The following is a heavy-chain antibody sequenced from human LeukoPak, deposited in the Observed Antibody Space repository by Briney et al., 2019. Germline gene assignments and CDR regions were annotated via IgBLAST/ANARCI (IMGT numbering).Heavy chain of an antibody. CDR3: ARGGAFCSGESCYPGRNWFDP. J-gene: IGHJ5*02. Sequence: GGSLRLSCAASGFIFSDYYMSWIRQAPGKGLEWLSFISSGGTTIYYADSVKGRFTISRDNAKNSLHLQMSSLRVEDTAVYYCARGGAFCSGESCYPGRNWFDPWGQGTLVTVSP. D-gene: IGHD2-15*01. CDR2: ISSGGTTI. V-gene: IGHV3-11*04. CDR1: GFIFSDYY.